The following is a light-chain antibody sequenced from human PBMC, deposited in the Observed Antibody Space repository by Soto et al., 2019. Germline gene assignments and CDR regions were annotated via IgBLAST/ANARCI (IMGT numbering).Light chain of an antibody. CDR3: QQFDDSRPAFT. CDR1: QTVNSRH. Sequence: LTQAPGTLSLSPGERATLSCRASQTVNSRHLNWYQHKPGQAPRLLIYGASIRATGIPDRFSGSRSGADFSLTITRLEPEDSAVYYGQQFDDSRPAFTFGQGTKLEI. J-gene: IGKJ2*01. V-gene: IGKV3-20*01. CDR2: GAS.